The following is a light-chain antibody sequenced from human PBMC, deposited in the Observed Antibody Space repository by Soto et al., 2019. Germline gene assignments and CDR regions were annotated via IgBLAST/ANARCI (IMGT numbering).Light chain of an antibody. J-gene: IGLJ1*01. V-gene: IGLV2-23*01. CDR2: EGT. CDR3: CSYGSTSTYV. Sequence: QSALTQPASVSGSPGESITISCTGTSRDVGSYGLVAWNQQHPDKAPNLMIYEGTKRPSGVSNRCSGSKSGNSASLTISGLQAEDEADYYCCSYGSTSTYVFGSGTKVTVL. CDR1: SRDVGSYGL.